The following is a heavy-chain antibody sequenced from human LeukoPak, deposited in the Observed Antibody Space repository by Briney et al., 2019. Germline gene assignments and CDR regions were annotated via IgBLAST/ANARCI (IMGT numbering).Heavy chain of an antibody. CDR3: ARLKLLWSNYFDY. D-gene: IGHD2-2*01. CDR2: ISGSGDNT. CDR1: GFTFSSYA. V-gene: IGHV3-21*01. J-gene: IGHJ4*02. Sequence: PGGSLRLSCAASGFTFSSYAMNWVRQAPGKGLEWISSISGSGDNTYYADSVKGRFTISRDNAKNSLYLQMNSLRAEDTAVYYCARLKLLWSNYFDYWGQGTLVTVSS.